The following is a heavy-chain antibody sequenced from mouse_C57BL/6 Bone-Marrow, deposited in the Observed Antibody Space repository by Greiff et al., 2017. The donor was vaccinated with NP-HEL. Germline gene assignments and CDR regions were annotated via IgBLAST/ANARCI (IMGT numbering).Heavy chain of an antibody. CDR1: GFTFSDYY. CDR3: ARHGGSSPAWFAY. Sequence: EVMLVESGGGLVQPGGSLKLSCAASGFTFSDYYMYWVRQTPEKRLEWVAYISNGGGSTYYPDTVKGRFTISRDNAKNTLYLQMSRLKSEDTAMYYCARHGGSSPAWFAYWGQGTLVTVSA. V-gene: IGHV5-12*01. D-gene: IGHD1-1*01. J-gene: IGHJ3*01. CDR2: ISNGGGST.